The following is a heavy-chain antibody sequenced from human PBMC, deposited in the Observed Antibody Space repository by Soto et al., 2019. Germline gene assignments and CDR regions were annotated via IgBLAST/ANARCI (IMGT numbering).Heavy chain of an antibody. V-gene: IGHV3-7*04. CDR1: GFTFSNFW. J-gene: IGHJ4*02. CDR3: ARGGSHTSDS. Sequence: EVQVVESGGGLVQPGGSLRFSCAASGFTFSNFWMSWVRQAPGKGLEWVANIKEDGSETYSVDSVKGRFTISRDNAKNSLYLQMNSLRAEDTAVYYCARGGSHTSDSWGQGTLVIVSS. CDR2: IKEDGSET.